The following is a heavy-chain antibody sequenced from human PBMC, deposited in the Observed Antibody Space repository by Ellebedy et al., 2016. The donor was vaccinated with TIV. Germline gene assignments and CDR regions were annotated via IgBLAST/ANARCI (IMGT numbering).Heavy chain of an antibody. Sequence: GGSLRLSCAASGFTFSSYWMSWVRQAPGKGLEWVANINQDGREKYYVDSVKGRFTISRDNAKNSLYLQMNSLRVEDTVVYYCARDGSYGDYLSPTHAFTGWGQGTMITVSS. J-gene: IGHJ3*01. CDR2: INQDGREK. V-gene: IGHV3-7*01. D-gene: IGHD4-17*01. CDR1: GFTFSSYW. CDR3: ARDGSYGDYLSPTHAFTG.